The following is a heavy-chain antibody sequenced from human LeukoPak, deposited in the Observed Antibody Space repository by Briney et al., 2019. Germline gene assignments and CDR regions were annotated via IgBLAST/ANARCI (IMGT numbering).Heavy chain of an antibody. J-gene: IGHJ2*01. CDR3: ARVHYYDSSGYSFWYFDL. Sequence: SETLSLTCTVSGGSISSGGYYWSWIRQHPGKGLEWIGYIYYSGSTYYNPSLKSRVTIPVDTSKNQFSLKLSSVAAADTAVYYCARVHYYDSSGYSFWYFDLWGRGTLVTVSS. CDR1: GGSISSGGYY. CDR2: IYYSGST. D-gene: IGHD3-22*01. V-gene: IGHV4-31*03.